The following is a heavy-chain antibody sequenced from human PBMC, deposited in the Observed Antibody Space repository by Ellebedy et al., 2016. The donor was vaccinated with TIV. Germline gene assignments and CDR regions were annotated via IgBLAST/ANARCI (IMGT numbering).Heavy chain of an antibody. J-gene: IGHJ3*02. V-gene: IGHV5-51*01. CDR2: IHPGDSDT. CDR3: ARQSQGLGQGPFDI. Sequence: GESLKISCKGSGYSFTSYWIGWVRQRPGTGLEWMGIIHPGDSDTRYSPSFQGQVTISADKSISTAYLQWSSLKASDTAMYYCARQSQGLGQGPFDIWGQGTMVTVSS. D-gene: IGHD7-27*01. CDR1: GYSFTSYW.